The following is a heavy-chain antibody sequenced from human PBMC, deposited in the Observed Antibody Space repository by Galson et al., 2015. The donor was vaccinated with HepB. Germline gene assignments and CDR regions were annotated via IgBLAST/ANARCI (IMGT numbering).Heavy chain of an antibody. V-gene: IGHV3-23*01. D-gene: IGHD3-16*02. Sequence: SLRLSCAASGFTFSSYAMSWVRQAPGKGLEWVSAISGSGGSTYYADSVKGRFTISRDNSKNTLYLQMNSLRAEDTAVYYCARDSGYGGVIEYYFDYWGQGTLVTVSS. CDR2: ISGSGGST. CDR3: ARDSGYGGVIEYYFDY. CDR1: GFTFSSYA. J-gene: IGHJ4*02.